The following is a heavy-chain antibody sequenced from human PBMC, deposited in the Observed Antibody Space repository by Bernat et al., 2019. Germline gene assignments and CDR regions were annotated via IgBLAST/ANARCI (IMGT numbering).Heavy chain of an antibody. CDR3: AKAFTFSPSRWSLD. Sequence: EVQLLESGGGLVQPGGSLRLSCAASGFTFSNYAMSWVRQAPGKGLEWVSGISGSGVSTYYAQSVKGRFTISRDNSKNTLYLQINSLRAEDTAIYYCAKAFTFSPSRWSLDWGQGTLVTVSS. CDR2: ISGSGVST. V-gene: IGHV3-23*01. J-gene: IGHJ4*02. D-gene: IGHD6-13*01. CDR1: GFTFSNYA.